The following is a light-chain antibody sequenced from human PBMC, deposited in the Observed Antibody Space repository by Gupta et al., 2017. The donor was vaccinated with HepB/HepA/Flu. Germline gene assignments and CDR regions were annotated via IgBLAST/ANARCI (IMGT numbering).Light chain of an antibody. J-gene: IGLJ2*01. CDR2: SNN. CDR3: AAWDDSLKGVV. CDR1: SSNIGRNT. V-gene: IGLV1-44*01. Sequence: QSVLTQPPSASVPPGQRVTISCSGSSSNIGRNTVTWYQQLPGTAPKLLIYSNNQRPSGVPDRFSGSKSGTSASLAISGLQAEDEVDYYCAAWDDSLKGVVFGGGTKLTV.